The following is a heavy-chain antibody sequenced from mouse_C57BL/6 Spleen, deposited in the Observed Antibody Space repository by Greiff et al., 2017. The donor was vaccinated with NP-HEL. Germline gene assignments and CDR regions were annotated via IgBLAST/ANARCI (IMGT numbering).Heavy chain of an antibody. V-gene: IGHV14-4*01. J-gene: IGHJ2*01. Sequence: VQLQQSGAELVRPGASVKLSCTASGFNIKDDYMHWVKQRPEQGLEWIGWIDPENGDTEYASKFQGKATITADTSSNTAYLQLSSLTSEDTAVYYCTYSNPRGYWGQGTTLTVSS. CDR2: IDPENGDT. CDR3: TYSNPRGY. D-gene: IGHD2-5*01. CDR1: GFNIKDDY.